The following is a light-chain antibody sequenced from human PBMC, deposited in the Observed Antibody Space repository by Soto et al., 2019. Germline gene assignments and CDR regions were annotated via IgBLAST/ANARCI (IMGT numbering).Light chain of an antibody. CDR1: RIVRSTY. J-gene: IGKJ4*01. CDR3: QQHGDWSLT. Sequence: TQNPVTLSLSPGERSTLSGMSSRIVRSTYLSWYQQKPGQAPRLLMFGVSNRAAGIQARFSGSGSGTEFTLTISSLQSEELSVFYCQQHGDWSLTFGGWTMV. V-gene: IGKV3-15*01. CDR2: GVS.